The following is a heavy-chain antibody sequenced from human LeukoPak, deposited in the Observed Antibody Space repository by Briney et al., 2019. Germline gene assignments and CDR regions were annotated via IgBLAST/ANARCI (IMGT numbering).Heavy chain of an antibody. D-gene: IGHD2-8*01. Sequence: GSSVKVSCKASGYTFTGYYMHWVRQAPGQGLEWMGRINPNSGGTNYAQKFQGRVTMTRDTSISTAYMELSRLRSDDTAVYYCARDQVLMVYAKGHTDYWGQGTLVTVSS. CDR3: ARDQVLMVYAKGHTDY. V-gene: IGHV1-2*06. CDR2: INPNSGGT. J-gene: IGHJ4*02. CDR1: GYTFTGYY.